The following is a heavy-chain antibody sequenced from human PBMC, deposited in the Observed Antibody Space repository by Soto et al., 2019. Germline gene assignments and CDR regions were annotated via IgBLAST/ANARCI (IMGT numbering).Heavy chain of an antibody. CDR1: GYSFTIYC. V-gene: IGHV5-51*01. Sequence: GESLKISCNGSGYSFTIYCIGLVLQMPGKGLEWMGIIYPGDSDTRYSPSFQGQVTISADKSISTAYLQWSSLKASDTAMYYCARLVGATPDDYWGQGTLVTVSS. D-gene: IGHD1-26*01. J-gene: IGHJ4*02. CDR3: ARLVGATPDDY. CDR2: IYPGDSDT.